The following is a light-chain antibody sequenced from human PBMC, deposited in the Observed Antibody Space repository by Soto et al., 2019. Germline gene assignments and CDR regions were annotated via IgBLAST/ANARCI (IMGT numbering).Light chain of an antibody. CDR3: TSYSGVTTLEI. CDR1: SSDIGAYNF. J-gene: IGLJ2*01. V-gene: IGLV2-14*01. Sequence: QSALTRPASVSGSPGQLITISCTGTSSDIGAYNFGSWFRQHPGKAPKLIIYDVTTRPSGVSNRFSGSKSGNTASLTISGLQPEDEADYYCTSYSGVTTLEIFGAGTKLTVL. CDR2: DVT.